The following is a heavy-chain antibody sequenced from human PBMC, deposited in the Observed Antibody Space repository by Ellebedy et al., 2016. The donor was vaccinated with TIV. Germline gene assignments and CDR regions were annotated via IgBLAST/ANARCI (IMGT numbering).Heavy chain of an antibody. V-gene: IGHV3-64*01. Sequence: GESLKISCAASGFTFSSYAMHWVRQAPGKGLEYVSAISSNGGSTYYANSVKGRFTISRDNSKNTLYLQMGSLRAEDMAVYYCARDRDKGSIAAAATHYDYWGQGTLVTVSS. CDR2: ISSNGGST. CDR1: GFTFSSYA. J-gene: IGHJ4*02. D-gene: IGHD6-13*01. CDR3: ARDRDKGSIAAAATHYDY.